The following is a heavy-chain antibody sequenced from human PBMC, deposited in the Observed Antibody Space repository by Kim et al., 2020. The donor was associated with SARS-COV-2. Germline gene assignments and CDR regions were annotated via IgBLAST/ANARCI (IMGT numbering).Heavy chain of an antibody. CDR3: AREEWELLGYFDY. D-gene: IGHD1-26*01. V-gene: IGHV1-3*01. CDR2: INAGNGNT. Sequence: ASVKVSCKASGYTFTSYAMHWVRQAPGQRLEWMGWINAGNGNTKYSQKFQGRVTITRDTSASTAYMELSSLRSEDTAVYYCAREEWELLGYFDYWGQGTLVTVSS. CDR1: GYTFTSYA. J-gene: IGHJ4*02.